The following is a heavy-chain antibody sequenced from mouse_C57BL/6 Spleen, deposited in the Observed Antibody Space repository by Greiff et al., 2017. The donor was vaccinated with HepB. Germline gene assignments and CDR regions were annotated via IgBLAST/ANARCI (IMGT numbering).Heavy chain of an antibody. J-gene: IGHJ4*01. CDR2: INPSTGGT. CDR3: ARRGLWYYAMDD. D-gene: IGHD6-5*01. Sequence: EVQLQQSGPELVKPGASVKISCKASGYSFTGYYMNWVKQSPEKSLEWIGEINPSTGGTTYNQKFKAKATLTVDKSSSTAYMQLKSLTSEDSAVYYCARRGLWYYAMDDWGQGTSVTVAS. CDR1: GYSFTGYY. V-gene: IGHV1-42*01.